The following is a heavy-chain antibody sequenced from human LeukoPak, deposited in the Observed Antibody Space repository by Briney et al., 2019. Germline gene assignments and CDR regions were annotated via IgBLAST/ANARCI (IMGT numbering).Heavy chain of an antibody. CDR2: ISAYNGNT. CDR1: GYTFTSYG. D-gene: IGHD5-18*01. V-gene: IGHV1-18*01. J-gene: IGHJ4*02. Sequence: GASVKVSCKASGYTFTSYGISWVRQAPGQGLEWMGWISAYNGNTNYAQKLQGRVTMTTDTSTSTAYMELRSLRSDDTAVYYCARDRAGYGYGTFDYWGQGTLVTVSS. CDR3: ARDRAGYGYGTFDY.